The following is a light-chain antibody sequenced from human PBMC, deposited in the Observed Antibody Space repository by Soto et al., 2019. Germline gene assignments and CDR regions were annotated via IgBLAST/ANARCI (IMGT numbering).Light chain of an antibody. Sequence: EIVMTQSPATLAVSPGERATLSCRASQSVSSSYLAWYQQKPGQGPRLVMYDTSTRATGIPARFSGSGSGTEFTLTISSLQSEDFAVYYCQQYNVWPPITFGQGTRLEIK. CDR2: DTS. CDR3: QQYNVWPPIT. V-gene: IGKV3-15*01. J-gene: IGKJ5*01. CDR1: QSVSSSY.